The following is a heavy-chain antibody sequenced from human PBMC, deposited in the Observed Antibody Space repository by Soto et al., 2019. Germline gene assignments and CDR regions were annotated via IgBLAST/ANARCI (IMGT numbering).Heavy chain of an antibody. CDR1: GFTFIDYF. CDR2: ISSGGTT. CDR3: ARENFYDGSGYLYYFDY. V-gene: IGHV3-11*01. J-gene: IGHJ4*02. D-gene: IGHD3-22*01. Sequence: GGSLRLSCASSGFTFIDYFMSWIRQAPGKGLEWISYISSGGTTYYAESVKGRFTISRDNAKNSLFLQMNSLGAEDTAVYYCARENFYDGSGYLYYFDYWGQGTLVTVS.